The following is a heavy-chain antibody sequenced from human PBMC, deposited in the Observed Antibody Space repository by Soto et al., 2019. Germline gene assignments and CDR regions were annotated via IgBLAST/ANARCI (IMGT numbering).Heavy chain of an antibody. CDR3: ARRVGRARFDY. D-gene: IGHD6-13*01. V-gene: IGHV4-39*01. J-gene: IGHJ4*02. Sequence: SETLSLTCTVSGGSISSSSYYWGWIRQPPGKGLEWIGSIYYSGSTYYNPSLKSRVTISVDTSKNQFSLKLSSVTAADTAVYYCARRVGRARFDYWGQGTQVTVSS. CDR1: GGSISSSSYY. CDR2: IYYSGST.